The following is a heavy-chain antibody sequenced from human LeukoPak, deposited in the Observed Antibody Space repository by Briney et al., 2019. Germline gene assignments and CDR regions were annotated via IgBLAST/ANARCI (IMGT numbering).Heavy chain of an antibody. CDR2: ISAYNGNT. D-gene: IGHD3-22*01. Sequence: GASVKVSCKASGYTFTSYGISWVRQAPGQGLEWMGWISAYNGNTNYAQKLQGSVTMTTDTSTSTAYMELRSLRSDDTAVYYCASDGGVGYSSGYLYYWGQGTLVTVSS. CDR1: GYTFTSYG. J-gene: IGHJ4*02. V-gene: IGHV1-18*01. CDR3: ASDGGVGYSSGYLYY.